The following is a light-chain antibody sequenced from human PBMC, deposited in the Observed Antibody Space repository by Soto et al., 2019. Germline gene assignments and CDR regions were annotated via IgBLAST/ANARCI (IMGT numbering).Light chain of an antibody. J-gene: IGLJ1*01. CDR3: GTWDNSLSAGV. Sequence: QSVLTQPPSVSAAPGQKVAISCSGSSSNIGNNYVSWYQQLPGTAPKLLIYENNKRPSGIPDRFSGSKSGTSATLGITGLQTGDEADYYCGTWDNSLSAGVFGTGTEVTDL. CDR2: ENN. CDR1: SSNIGNNY. V-gene: IGLV1-51*02.